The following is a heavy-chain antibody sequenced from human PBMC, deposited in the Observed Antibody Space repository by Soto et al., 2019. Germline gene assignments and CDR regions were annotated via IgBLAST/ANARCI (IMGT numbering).Heavy chain of an antibody. Sequence: QVTLKESGPVLVKPTETLTLTCTVSRFSLSDPRMGVSWIRQPPAKALEWLTNIFSNDEKSYSTSLKSRLTISEDTAKSQLVLTITNMDHVDTATYYCTRIRGTTVVTLDYWGQGTLVTVSS. CDR2: IFSNDEK. CDR3: TRIRGTTVVTLDY. D-gene: IGHD4-17*01. J-gene: IGHJ4*02. CDR1: RFSLSDPRMG. V-gene: IGHV2-26*01.